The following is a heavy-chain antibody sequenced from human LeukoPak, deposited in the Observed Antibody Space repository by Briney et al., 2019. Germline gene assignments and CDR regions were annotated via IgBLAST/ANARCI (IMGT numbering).Heavy chain of an antibody. D-gene: IGHD2-2*01. CDR3: ARDYGYCSSTSCYFPDY. J-gene: IGHJ4*02. CDR2: IWYDGSNK. V-gene: IGHV3-33*01. CDR1: GFTFSSYG. Sequence: GGSLGLSCAASGFTFSSYGMHWVRQAPGKGLEWVAVIWYDGSNKYYADSVKGRFTISRDNSKNTLYLQMNSLRAEDTAVYYCARDYGYCSSTSCYFPDYWGQGTLVTVSS.